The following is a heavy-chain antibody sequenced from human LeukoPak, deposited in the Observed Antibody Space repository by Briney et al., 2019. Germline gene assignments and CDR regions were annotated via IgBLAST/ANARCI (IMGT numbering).Heavy chain of an antibody. D-gene: IGHD3-22*01. V-gene: IGHV3-23*01. CDR2: ISGSGGST. CDR1: GFTFSSYS. Sequence: PGGSLRLSCAASGFTFSSYSMNWVRQAPGKGLEWVSAISGSGGSTYYADSVKGRFTISRDNSKNTLYLQMNSLRAEDTAVYYCAKDRPHYYDSSGYYFDYYFDSWGQGTLVTVSS. J-gene: IGHJ4*02. CDR3: AKDRPHYYDSSGYYFDYYFDS.